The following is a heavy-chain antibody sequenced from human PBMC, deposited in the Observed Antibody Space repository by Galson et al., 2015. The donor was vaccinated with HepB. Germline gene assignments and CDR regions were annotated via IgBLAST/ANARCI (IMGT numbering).Heavy chain of an antibody. CDR2: ISAYNGDT. Sequence: SVKVSCKASGSTFTNYGISWVRQAPGQGLEWMGWISAYNGDTNCAQKLQGRVTMTTDTSTSTAYMELRSLRSDDTAVYYCARFEGYYDSSGYYYYWGQGTLVTVSS. V-gene: IGHV1-18*01. J-gene: IGHJ4*02. CDR3: ARFEGYYDSSGYYYY. CDR1: GSTFTNYG. D-gene: IGHD3-22*01.